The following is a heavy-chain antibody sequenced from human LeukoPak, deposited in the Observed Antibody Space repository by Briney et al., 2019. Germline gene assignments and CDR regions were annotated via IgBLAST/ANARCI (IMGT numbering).Heavy chain of an antibody. CDR2: INAGNGNT. D-gene: IGHD3-10*01. CDR1: GYTFTSYA. Sequence: ASVKVSCKASGYTFTSYAMHWVRQAPGQRLEWMGWINAGNGNTKYSQKFQGRVTITRDTSASTAYMELSSLRSEDTAVYYCARVGVWGSGSYFTRNNWFDPWGQGTLVTVSS. CDR3: ARVGVWGSGSYFTRNNWFDP. J-gene: IGHJ5*02. V-gene: IGHV1-3*01.